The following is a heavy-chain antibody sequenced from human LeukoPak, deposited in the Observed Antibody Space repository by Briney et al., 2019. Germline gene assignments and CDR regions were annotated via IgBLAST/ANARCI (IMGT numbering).Heavy chain of an antibody. CDR2: IYSGGTT. Sequence: GGSLRLSCAASGFTFDDYAMHWVRQAPGKGLEWVSLIYSGGTTYYADSVKGRFTISRDNSKNTLYLQMNSLRAEDTAVYYCARRAGRYSHPYDYWGQGILVTVSS. CDR3: ARRAGRYSHPYDY. CDR1: GFTFDDYA. D-gene: IGHD1-14*01. V-gene: IGHV3-53*01. J-gene: IGHJ4*02.